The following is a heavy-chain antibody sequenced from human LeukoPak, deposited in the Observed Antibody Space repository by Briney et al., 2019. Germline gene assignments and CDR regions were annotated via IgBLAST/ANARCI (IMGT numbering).Heavy chain of an antibody. CDR2: IYYSGST. D-gene: IGHD4-11*01. V-gene: IGHV4-39*07. CDR3: ARGGVTTLWYYFDY. J-gene: IGHJ4*02. CDR1: GGSISSSSYY. Sequence: PSETLSLTCTVSGGSISSSSYYWGWIRQPPGKGLEWIGSIYYSGSTYYNPSLKSRVTISVDTSKNQFSLKLSSVTAADTAVYYCARGGVTTLWYYFDYWGQGTLVTVSS.